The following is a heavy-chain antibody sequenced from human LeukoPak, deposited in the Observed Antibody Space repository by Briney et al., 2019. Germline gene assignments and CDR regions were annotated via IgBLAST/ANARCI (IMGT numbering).Heavy chain of an antibody. Sequence: SETLSLTCAVYGVSFSGYYWSWIRQPPGKGLEWIGEINHSGSTNYNPSLKSRVTISVDTSKNQFSLKLSSVTAADTAVYYCARAPTWGNDFWSGYYTTYYYYYYGMDVWGQGTTVTVSS. D-gene: IGHD3-3*01. CDR2: INHSGST. CDR1: GVSFSGYY. CDR3: ARAPTWGNDFWSGYYTTYYYYYYGMDV. J-gene: IGHJ6*02. V-gene: IGHV4-34*01.